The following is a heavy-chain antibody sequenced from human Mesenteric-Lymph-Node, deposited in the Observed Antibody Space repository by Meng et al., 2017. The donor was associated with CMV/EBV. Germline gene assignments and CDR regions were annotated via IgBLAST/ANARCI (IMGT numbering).Heavy chain of an antibody. V-gene: IGHV3-48*04. CDR3: VVVPAATTFAY. CDR2: ISSSGSII. Sequence: GGSLRLSCAASGFTFSSYSMNWVRQAPGKGLEWVSYISSSGSIIYYADSVKGRFTISRDNAANSLYLQMNSLRAEDTAVYYCVVVPAATTFAYWGQGTLVTVSS. CDR1: GFTFSSYS. J-gene: IGHJ4*02. D-gene: IGHD2-2*01.